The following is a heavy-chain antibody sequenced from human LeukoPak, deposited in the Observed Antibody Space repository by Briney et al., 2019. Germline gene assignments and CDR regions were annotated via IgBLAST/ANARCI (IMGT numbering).Heavy chain of an antibody. CDR2: IWYDGSNK. CDR1: GFTFSSYG. J-gene: IGHJ3*02. Sequence: GALSLSCAASGFTFSSYGMHWVRQAPGKGLEWVAVIWYDGSNKYYADSVKGRFTISRDNSKNTLYLQMNSLRAEDTAVYYCARDWHYGAFDIWGQGTMDTVSS. V-gene: IGHV3-33*01. CDR3: ARDWHYGAFDI. D-gene: IGHD3-10*01.